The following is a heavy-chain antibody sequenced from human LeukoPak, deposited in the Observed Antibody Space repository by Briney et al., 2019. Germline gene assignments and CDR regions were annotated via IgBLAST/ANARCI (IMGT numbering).Heavy chain of an antibody. J-gene: IGHJ3*02. D-gene: IGHD6-13*01. CDR2: IYYRGST. CDR1: GGSISSYY. Sequence: PSQTLSLTCTVSGGSISSYYGSWIRQPAGRGREWVGYIYYRGSTNYNPSLRSQVTISVDTSKNQFSLRRGAVTAGNPAVYYFAGQFHSSSSYEAPERAFDIWRQGRMVT. CDR3: AGQFHSSSSYEAPERAFDI. V-gene: IGHV4-59*08.